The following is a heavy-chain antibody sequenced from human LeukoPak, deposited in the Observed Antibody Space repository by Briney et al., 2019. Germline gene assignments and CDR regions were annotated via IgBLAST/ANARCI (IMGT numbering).Heavy chain of an antibody. CDR3: AREIVRTLDY. Sequence: GGSLRLSCAASGFTFSSYSMNWVRQAPGKGLEWVSSISSSSSYIYYADSVKGRFTISGDNAKNSLYLQMNSLRAEDTAVYYCAREIVRTLDYWGQGTLVTVSS. D-gene: IGHD1-14*01. J-gene: IGHJ4*02. V-gene: IGHV3-21*01. CDR1: GFTFSSYS. CDR2: ISSSSSYI.